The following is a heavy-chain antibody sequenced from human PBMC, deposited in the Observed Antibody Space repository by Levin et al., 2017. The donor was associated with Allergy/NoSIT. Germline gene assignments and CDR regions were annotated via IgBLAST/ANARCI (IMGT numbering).Heavy chain of an antibody. Sequence: GESLKISCKASEYSFTRYWIGWVRQMPGKGLEWMGNIYPGDSDITYRPSFQGQVTISADMSLSTAYLQWCSLKASDTAMYYCARWRTGYPQYYFDYWGQGTLVTVSS. V-gene: IGHV5-51*01. D-gene: IGHD3/OR15-3a*01. CDR2: IYPGDSDI. CDR1: EYSFTRYW. CDR3: ARWRTGYPQYYFDY. J-gene: IGHJ4*02.